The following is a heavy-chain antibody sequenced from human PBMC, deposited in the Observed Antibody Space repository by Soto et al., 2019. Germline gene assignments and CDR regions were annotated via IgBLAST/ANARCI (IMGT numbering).Heavy chain of an antibody. J-gene: IGHJ4*02. CDR2: TYYSGST. CDR3: ARSAYSNYDRGPFDY. D-gene: IGHD4-4*01. CDR1: GGSISSYY. V-gene: IGHV4-59*08. Sequence: SETLSLTCTVSGGSISSYYWSWIRQPPGKGLEWIGYTYYSGSTNYNPSLKSRVTISVDTSKNQFSLKLSSVTAADTAVYYCARSAYSNYDRGPFDYWGQGTLVTVSS.